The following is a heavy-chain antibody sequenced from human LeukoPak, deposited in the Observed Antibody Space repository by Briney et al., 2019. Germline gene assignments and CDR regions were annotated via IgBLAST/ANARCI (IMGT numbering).Heavy chain of an antibody. CDR2: IIPIFGTA. V-gene: IGHV1-69*13. CDR1: GGTFSSYA. Sequence: SVKVSCKASGGTFSSYAISWVRQAPGPGLEWMGGIIPIFGTANYAQKFQGRVTITADESTSTAYMELSSLRSEDTAVYYCSSTNMDLNWFDPWGQGTLVTVSS. J-gene: IGHJ5*02. CDR3: SSTNMDLNWFDP. D-gene: IGHD2-2*01.